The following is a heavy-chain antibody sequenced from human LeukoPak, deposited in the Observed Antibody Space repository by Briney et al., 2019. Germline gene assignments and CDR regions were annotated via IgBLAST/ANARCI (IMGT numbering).Heavy chain of an antibody. Sequence: EASVKVSCKASGGTFSSYAISWVRQAPGQGLEWMGGIIPIFGTANYAQKFQGRVTITADESTSTAYMELSSLRSEDTAVYYCARTTLGMDYYYYYMDVWGKGTTVTISS. J-gene: IGHJ6*03. D-gene: IGHD7-27*01. CDR2: IIPIFGTA. V-gene: IGHV1-69*13. CDR1: GGTFSSYA. CDR3: ARTTLGMDYYYYYMDV.